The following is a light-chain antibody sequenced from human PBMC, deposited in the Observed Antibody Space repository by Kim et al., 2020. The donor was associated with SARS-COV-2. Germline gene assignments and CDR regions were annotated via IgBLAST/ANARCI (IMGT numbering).Light chain of an antibody. Sequence: SYELTHPPSVSVSPGQTASITCSGDKLGDKYACWYQQKPGQSPVLVIYQDSKRPSGIPERFSGSNSGNTATLTISGTQAMDEADYYCQAWDSSTEEVFGGGTQLTVL. V-gene: IGLV3-1*01. CDR1: KLGDKY. J-gene: IGLJ2*01. CDR3: QAWDSSTEEV. CDR2: QDS.